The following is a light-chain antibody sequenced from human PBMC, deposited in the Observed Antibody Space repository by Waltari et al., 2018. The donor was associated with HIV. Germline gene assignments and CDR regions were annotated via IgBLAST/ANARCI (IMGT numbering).Light chain of an antibody. CDR1: TSNIAKNY. CDR3: EAWDNRLSGGL. J-gene: IGLJ3*02. Sequence: QSVLTQPPSVSAAPGQNVTISCSGSTSNIAKNYVACYQHPPGTAPKLVIYNNNTRPSGIPDRFSGSKSGTSATLGISGLQTGDEADYYCEAWDNRLSGGLFGGGTKLTVL. V-gene: IGLV1-51*01. CDR2: NNN.